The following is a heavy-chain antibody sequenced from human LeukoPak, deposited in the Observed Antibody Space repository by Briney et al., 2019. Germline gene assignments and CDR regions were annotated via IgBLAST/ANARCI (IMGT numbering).Heavy chain of an antibody. D-gene: IGHD6-19*01. V-gene: IGHV3-30*03. CDR2: ISYDGTNK. J-gene: IGHJ4*02. CDR3: TVAGGQWPNYFDY. Sequence: PGGSLRLSCAASGFTFSGFGMHRVRQAPGKGLEWVAVISYDGTNKYYADSVKGRFTISRDNSKNTLCLQMNSLRAEDTAVYYCTVAGGQWPNYFDYWGQGTLVTVSS. CDR1: GFTFSGFG.